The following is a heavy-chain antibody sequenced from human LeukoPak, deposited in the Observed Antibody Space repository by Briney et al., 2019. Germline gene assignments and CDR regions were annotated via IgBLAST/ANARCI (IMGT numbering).Heavy chain of an antibody. CDR1: GFIFTNYP. CDR2: MSIDGNTK. CDR3: VRDPIPGYPDYFDS. Sequence: GGSLRLSCAASGFIFTNYPIHWVRKTPDKGLECVAIMSIDGNTKYYADSVRGRFIVSRDNSRNTVYLQMNSLRLEDTALYHCVRDPIPGYPDYFDSWGRGTRVTVSS. J-gene: IGHJ4*02. V-gene: IGHV3-30*17. D-gene: IGHD2-15*01.